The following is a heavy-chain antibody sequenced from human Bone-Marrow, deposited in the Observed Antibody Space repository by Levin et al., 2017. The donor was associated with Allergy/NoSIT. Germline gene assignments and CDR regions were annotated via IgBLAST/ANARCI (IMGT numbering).Heavy chain of an antibody. CDR1: GFGFSDQY. V-gene: IGHV3-72*01. D-gene: IGHD3-16*01. Sequence: GGSLRLSFASSGFGFSDQYMDWVRQAPGKGLAWVARIRNKVKAYSTEYAASVQGRFTISRDDSKNSLYLQLNSLKTEDTAVYYCARLFGGGYWGQGTLVIVSS. J-gene: IGHJ4*02. CDR2: IRNKVKAYST. CDR3: ARLFGGGY.